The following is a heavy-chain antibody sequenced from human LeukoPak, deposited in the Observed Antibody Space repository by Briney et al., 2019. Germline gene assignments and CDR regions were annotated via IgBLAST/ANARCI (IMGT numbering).Heavy chain of an antibody. D-gene: IGHD4-17*01. CDR3: AREGGDYVAPFDY. Sequence: PGGSLRLSCAASGFTFSSYSMNWVRQAPGKGLEWVSSISSSSSYIYYADPVKGRFTISRDNAKNSLYLQMNSLRAEDTAVYYCAREGGDYVAPFDYWGQGTLVTVSS. CDR1: GFTFSSYS. V-gene: IGHV3-21*01. CDR2: ISSSSSYI. J-gene: IGHJ4*02.